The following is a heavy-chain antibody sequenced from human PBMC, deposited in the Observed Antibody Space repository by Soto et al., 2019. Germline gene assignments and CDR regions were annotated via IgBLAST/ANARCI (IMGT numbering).Heavy chain of an antibody. J-gene: IGHJ4*01. CDR3: YFFDN. V-gene: IGHV5-51*01. CDR1: GYMFYGYW. CDR2: IYPDNSDT. D-gene: IGHD5-18*01. Sequence: GESLKISCEGSGYMFYGYWIGWVRQMPGKGLEWMGLIYPDNSDTRYSPSFQGQVTLSADKSIKTEDTAVYFCTHDKGPAWQKYFFDNWGHGTLVTVSS.